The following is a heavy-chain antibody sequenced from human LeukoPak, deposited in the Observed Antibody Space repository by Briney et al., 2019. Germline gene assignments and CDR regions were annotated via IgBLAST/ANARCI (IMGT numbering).Heavy chain of an antibody. CDR2: IYYSGST. D-gene: IGHD3-22*01. V-gene: IGHV4-39*01. J-gene: IGHJ4*02. CDR3: AKHEGSYYDKSGYTFDF. CDR1: GGSISSSSYY. Sequence: SETLSLTCTVSGGSISSSSYYWGRIRQPPGKGLEWIGSIYYSGSTYYNPSLKSRVTLSVDTSKNQFSLKLSSVTAADRAVYYCAKHEGSYYDKSGYTFDFWGLGTLVTVSS.